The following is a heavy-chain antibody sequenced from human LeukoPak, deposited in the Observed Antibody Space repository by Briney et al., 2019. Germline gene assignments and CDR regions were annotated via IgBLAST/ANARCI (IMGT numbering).Heavy chain of an antibody. CDR2: ISSGSSPI. Sequence: GGSLRLSCAASGFTFSIYWMTWVRQAPGKGLEWVSYISSGSSPIYYADSLRGRFTISRDNAKNSLFLQMNSLRAEDTAVYYCARGEWSSSPFDYWGQGTLVTVSS. CDR3: ARGEWSSSPFDY. CDR1: GFTFSIYW. J-gene: IGHJ4*02. D-gene: IGHD6-6*01. V-gene: IGHV3-48*01.